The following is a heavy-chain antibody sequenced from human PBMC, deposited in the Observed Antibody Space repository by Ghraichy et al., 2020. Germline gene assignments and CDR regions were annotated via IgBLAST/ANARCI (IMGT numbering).Heavy chain of an antibody. V-gene: IGHV1-3*01. Sequence: ASVKVSCKASGYTFTSYAMHWVRQAPGQRLEWMGWINAGNGNTKYSQKFQGRVTITRDTSASTAYMELSSLRSEDTAVYYCARDSGVDRFGEPHLYYYYYYMDVWGKGTTVTVSS. CDR1: GYTFTSYA. J-gene: IGHJ6*03. CDR2: INAGNGNT. CDR3: ARDSGVDRFGEPHLYYYYYYMDV. D-gene: IGHD3-10*01.